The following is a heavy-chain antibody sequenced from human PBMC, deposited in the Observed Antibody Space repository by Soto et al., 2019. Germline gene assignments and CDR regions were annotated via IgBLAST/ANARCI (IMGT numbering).Heavy chain of an antibody. V-gene: IGHV1-69*01. CDR2: IIPIFGTA. CDR1: GGTFSSYA. J-gene: IGHJ5*02. Sequence: QVQLVQSGAEVKKPGSSVKVSCKASGGTFSSYAISWVRQAPGQGLEWMGGIIPIFGTANYAQKFQGRVTITADESTSTAYMELSSLRSEDTAVYYCARDREGYCSGGSCYSVCDWFDPWGQGTLVTVSS. CDR3: ARDREGYCSGGSCYSVCDWFDP. D-gene: IGHD2-15*01.